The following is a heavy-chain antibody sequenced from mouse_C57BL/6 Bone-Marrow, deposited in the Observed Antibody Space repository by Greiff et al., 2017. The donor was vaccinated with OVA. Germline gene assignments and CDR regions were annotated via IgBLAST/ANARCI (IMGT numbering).Heavy chain of an antibody. V-gene: IGHV5-4*01. D-gene: IGHD1-1*01. J-gene: IGHJ1*03. CDR1: GFTFSSYA. CDR2: ISDGGSYT. Sequence: EVQRVESGGGLVKPGGSLKLSCAASGFTFSSYAMSWVRQTPEKRLEWVATISDGGSYTYYPDNVKGRFTISRDNAKNNLYLQMSHLKSEDTAMYYCARGLRCYWYFDVWGTGTTVTVSS. CDR3: ARGLRCYWYFDV.